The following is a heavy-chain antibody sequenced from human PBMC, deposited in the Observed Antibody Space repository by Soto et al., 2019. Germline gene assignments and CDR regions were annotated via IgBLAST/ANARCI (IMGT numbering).Heavy chain of an antibody. CDR3: VRDYLLTGFDT. CDR2: VYYSGST. V-gene: IGHV4-59*01. J-gene: IGHJ5*01. Sequence: TCSVSNGSISTYYWTWVRQPTGQGLEGIGYVYYSGSTNYNPSLKSRVAMSIDTSKNQFSLALKSVTAADTATYYCVRDYLLTGFDTWGHGTLVTVS. CDR1: NGSISTYY. D-gene: IGHD3-9*01.